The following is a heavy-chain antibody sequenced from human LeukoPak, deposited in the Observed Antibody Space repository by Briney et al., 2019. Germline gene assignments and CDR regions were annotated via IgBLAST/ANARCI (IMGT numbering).Heavy chain of an antibody. J-gene: IGHJ4*02. D-gene: IGHD3-3*01. CDR1: GFTFSSYW. CDR2: IKQDGSEK. CDR3: ARERTCYDFWSGVPDVPFDY. V-gene: IGHV3-7*01. Sequence: GGSLRLSFAASGFTFSSYWMSWVRQAPGKGLEWVANIKQDGSEKYYVDSVKGRFTISSDNAKNSLYLQMNSLRAEDTAVYYCARERTCYDFWSGVPDVPFDYWGQGTLVTVSS.